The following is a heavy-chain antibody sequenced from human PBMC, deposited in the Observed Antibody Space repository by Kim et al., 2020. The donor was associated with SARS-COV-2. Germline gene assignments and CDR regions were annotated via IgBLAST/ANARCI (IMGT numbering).Heavy chain of an antibody. V-gene: IGHV1-69*04. J-gene: IGHJ4*02. Sequence: NYAQKFQGRVTITADKSTSTAYMELSSLRSEDTAVYYCARDYYGGDGDDYWGQGTLVTVSS. D-gene: IGHD3-22*01. CDR3: ARDYYGGDGDDY.